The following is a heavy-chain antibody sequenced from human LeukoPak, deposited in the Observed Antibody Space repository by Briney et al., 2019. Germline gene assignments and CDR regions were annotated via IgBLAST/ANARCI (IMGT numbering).Heavy chain of an antibody. D-gene: IGHD5-18*01. CDR2: INPNSGGT. Sequence: ASVKVSCKASGYTFTGYYMHWVRQAPGQGLEWMGWINPNSGGTNYAQKFQGRVTMTRDTSISTAYMELSRLRSDDTAVYYCASHSSPPAVDTAVDALDYWGQGTLVTVSS. J-gene: IGHJ4*02. V-gene: IGHV1-2*02. CDR1: GYTFTGYY. CDR3: ASHSSPPAVDTAVDALDY.